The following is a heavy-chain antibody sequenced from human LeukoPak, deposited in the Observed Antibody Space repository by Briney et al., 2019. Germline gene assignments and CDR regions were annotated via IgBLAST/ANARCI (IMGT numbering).Heavy chain of an antibody. CDR3: ASQKIATYYYGSGSKGVIDYFDY. Sequence: PSETLSLTCTVSGGSISSYYWSWIRQPPGKGLEWIGYIYYSGSTNCNPSLKSRVTISVDTSKNQFSLKLSSVTAADTAVYYCASQKIATYYYGSGSKGVIDYFDYWGQGTLVTVSS. CDR1: GGSISSYY. CDR2: IYYSGST. V-gene: IGHV4-59*08. J-gene: IGHJ4*02. D-gene: IGHD3-10*01.